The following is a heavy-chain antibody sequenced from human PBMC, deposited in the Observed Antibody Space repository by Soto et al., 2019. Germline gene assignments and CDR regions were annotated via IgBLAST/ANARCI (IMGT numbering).Heavy chain of an antibody. J-gene: IGHJ3*02. Sequence: EVQLVESGGGLVQPGGSLRLSRAASGFTFSSYSMNWVRLAPGKGLEWVAYISSSSITINYADSVKGRFTISRDNAKNSLYLQMNSLRAEDTAVYYCARDSSSAFDIWGQGTMVTVSS. CDR2: ISSSSITI. CDR3: ARDSSSAFDI. D-gene: IGHD3-10*01. V-gene: IGHV3-48*01. CDR1: GFTFSSYS.